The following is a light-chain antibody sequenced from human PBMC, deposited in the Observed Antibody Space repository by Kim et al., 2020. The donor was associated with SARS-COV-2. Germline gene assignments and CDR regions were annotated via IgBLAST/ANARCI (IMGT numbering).Light chain of an antibody. J-gene: IGKJ4*01. V-gene: IGKV3-15*01. CDR2: GAS. Sequence: IVMTQSPATLSVSPGQRVTLSCRASQSVRNNLAWYQQRPGQAPRLLIYGASTRATDISARFSGSGSGTEFTLTIRSLQSEDLAVYYCQQYHDWPLLTFCGGTKVDIK. CDR3: QQYHDWPLLT. CDR1: QSVRNN.